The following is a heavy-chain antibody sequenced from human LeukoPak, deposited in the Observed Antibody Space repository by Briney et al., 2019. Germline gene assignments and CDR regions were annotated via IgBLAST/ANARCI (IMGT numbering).Heavy chain of an antibody. J-gene: IGHJ5*02. Sequence: GGSLRLSCAASGFTFSSYSMNWVRQAPGKGLEWVSYISSSSSTIYYADSVKGRFTISRDNSKNTLYLQMNSLRAEDTAVYYCAREKRFPDWFDPWGQGTLVTVSS. CDR2: ISSSSSTI. CDR1: GFTFSSYS. CDR3: AREKRFPDWFDP. V-gene: IGHV3-48*01.